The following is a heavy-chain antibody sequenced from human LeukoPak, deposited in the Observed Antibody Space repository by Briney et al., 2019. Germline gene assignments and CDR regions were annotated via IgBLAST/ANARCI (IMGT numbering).Heavy chain of an antibody. D-gene: IGHD6-19*01. Sequence: PGRSLRLSCAASGFTFSSYVMHWVRQAPGKGLEWVAFLSYDGSNKYYADSVKGRFTISRDNSKNTLYLQMNNLRPEDTAVYYCAKDHLAVAAAYFDYWGQGTLVTVSS. CDR1: GFTFSSYV. CDR3: AKDHLAVAAAYFDY. V-gene: IGHV3-30*18. J-gene: IGHJ4*02. CDR2: LSYDGSNK.